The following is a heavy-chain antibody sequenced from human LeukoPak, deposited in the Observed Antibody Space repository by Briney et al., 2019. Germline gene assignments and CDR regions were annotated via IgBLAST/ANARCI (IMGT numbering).Heavy chain of an antibody. CDR3: ARAADYSNQHNDY. J-gene: IGHJ4*02. D-gene: IGHD4-11*01. Sequence: ASVKVSCKASGYTFTGYYMHWVRQAPGQGLEWMGWINPNSGGANYAQKFQGRVTMTRDTSISTGYMELSSLRSDDTAVYYCARAADYSNQHNDYWGQGTLVTVSS. CDR1: GYTFTGYY. V-gene: IGHV1-2*02. CDR2: INPNSGGA.